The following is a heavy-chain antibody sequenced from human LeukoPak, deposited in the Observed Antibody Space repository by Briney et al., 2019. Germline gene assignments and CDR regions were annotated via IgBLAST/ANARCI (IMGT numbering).Heavy chain of an antibody. CDR3: ARVPILTGYYRDAFDI. Sequence: SETLSLTCTVSGGSVNGYYWNWIRQAPGKGLEWIGFIHYSGLTVYSPSLQSRVSMSVDTSKNQFSLKLSSVTAADTAVYYCARVPILTGYYRDAFDIWGQGTMVTVSS. CDR2: IHYSGLT. CDR1: GGSVNGYY. D-gene: IGHD3-9*01. V-gene: IGHV4-59*02. J-gene: IGHJ3*02.